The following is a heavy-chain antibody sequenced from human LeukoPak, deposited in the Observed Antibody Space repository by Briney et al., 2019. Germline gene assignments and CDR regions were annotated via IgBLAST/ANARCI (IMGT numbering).Heavy chain of an antibody. CDR1: GYDFSTYW. V-gene: IGHV5-51*01. D-gene: IGHD5-24*01. CDR2: IYPGGSET. Sequence: GESLKISCKGLGYDFSTYWNAWVRQRPGKGLEWMGIIYPGGSETRYDPSFQGQVTISADRSTSTAYLQWSSLRASDTAMYYSARASRDGYNQNFDHWGQGTLVTVSS. J-gene: IGHJ4*02. CDR3: ARASRDGYNQNFDH.